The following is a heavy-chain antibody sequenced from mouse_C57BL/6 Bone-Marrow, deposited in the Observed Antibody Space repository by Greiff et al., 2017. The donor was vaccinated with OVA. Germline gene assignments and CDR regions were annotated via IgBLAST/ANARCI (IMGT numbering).Heavy chain of an antibody. Sequence: VQLQQSGAELVKPGASVKLSCTASGFNIKDYYMHWVKQRTEQGLEWIGRIDPEDGETKYAPNFQGKATITADTSSNTAYLQLSSLTSEDTAVYYCAREGPFAYWGQGTLVTVSA. D-gene: IGHD3-3*01. CDR3: AREGPFAY. J-gene: IGHJ3*01. CDR1: GFNIKDYY. V-gene: IGHV14-2*01. CDR2: IDPEDGET.